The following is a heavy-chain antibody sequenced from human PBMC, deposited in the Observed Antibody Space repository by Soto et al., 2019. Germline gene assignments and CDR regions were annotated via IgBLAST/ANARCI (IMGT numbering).Heavy chain of an antibody. Sequence: SETLSLTCAVYGGSFSGYYWSWIRQPPGKGLEWIGEINHSGSTNYNPSLKSRVTISVDTSKNQFSLKLSSVTAADTAVYYCARGHRMAAAGTDYYYGMDVWGQGTTVTVSS. D-gene: IGHD6-13*01. V-gene: IGHV4-34*01. J-gene: IGHJ6*02. CDR2: INHSGST. CDR3: ARGHRMAAAGTDYYYGMDV. CDR1: GGSFSGYY.